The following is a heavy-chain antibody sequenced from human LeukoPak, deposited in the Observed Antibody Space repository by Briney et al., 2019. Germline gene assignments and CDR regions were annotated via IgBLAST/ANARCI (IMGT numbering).Heavy chain of an antibody. CDR3: ARASTVTGGYYYMDV. J-gene: IGHJ6*03. D-gene: IGHD4-17*01. Sequence: SETLPLTCAVYVGSFSGYYWSWIRQPPGKGLEWIGEINHSGSTNYNPSLKSRVTISVDTSKNQFSLKLSSVTAADTAVYYCARASTVTGGYYYMDVWGKGTTVTVSS. V-gene: IGHV4-34*01. CDR1: VGSFSGYY. CDR2: INHSGST.